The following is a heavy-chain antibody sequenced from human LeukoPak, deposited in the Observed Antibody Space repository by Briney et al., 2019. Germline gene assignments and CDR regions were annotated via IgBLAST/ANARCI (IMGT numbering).Heavy chain of an antibody. J-gene: IGHJ4*02. CDR3: ARDDNWNDVL. V-gene: IGHV3-23*01. Sequence: PGGSLRLSCAASGFTFSNYGMNWVRQAPGKGLEWVSAITSSGIKYYADSVKGRFTVSRDNSKNALYLQMNSLRAEDTAVYYWARDDNWNDVLWGQGTLVTVSS. D-gene: IGHD1-20*01. CDR1: GFTFSNYG. CDR2: ITSSGIK.